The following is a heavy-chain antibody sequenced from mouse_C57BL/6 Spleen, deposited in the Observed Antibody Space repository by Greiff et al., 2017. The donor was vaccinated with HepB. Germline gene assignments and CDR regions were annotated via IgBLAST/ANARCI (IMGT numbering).Heavy chain of an antibody. CDR3: TRGGLGRVPDY. CDR2: IDPETGGT. Sequence: VQLVESGAELVRPGASVTLSCKASGYTFTDYEMHWVKQTPVHGLEWIGAIDPETGGTAYNQKFKGKAILTADKSSSTAYMELRSLTSEDSAVYYCTRGGLGRVPDYWGQGTTLTVSS. V-gene: IGHV1-15*01. CDR1: GYTFTDYE. J-gene: IGHJ2*01. D-gene: IGHD4-1*01.